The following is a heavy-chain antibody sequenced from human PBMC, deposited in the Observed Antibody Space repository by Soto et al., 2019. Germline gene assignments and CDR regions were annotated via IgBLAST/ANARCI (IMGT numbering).Heavy chain of an antibody. CDR2: IIPIFGTA. CDR3: ARLLVGFLELPSYGMDV. CDR1: GGTFSSYA. J-gene: IGHJ6*02. V-gene: IGHV1-69*13. D-gene: IGHD1-7*01. Sequence: SVKVSCKASGGTFSSYAISWVRQAPGQGLEWMGGIIPIFGTANYAQKFQGRVTITADESTSTAYMELSSLRSEDTAVYYCARLLVGFLELPSYGMDVWGQGTTVTVS.